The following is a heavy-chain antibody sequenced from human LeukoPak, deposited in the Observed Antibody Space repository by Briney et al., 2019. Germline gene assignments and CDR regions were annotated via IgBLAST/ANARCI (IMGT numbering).Heavy chain of an antibody. V-gene: IGHV1-2*02. CDR3: ARDQGSSPYYNYYMDV. CDR1: GYTFTSYD. CDR2: INPNSGGT. Sequence: DSLKPSCKASGYTFTSYDINWVRRATGHGLEWMGWINPNSGGTNYAQKFQGRVTMTRDTSISTAYMELSRLRSDDTAVYYCARDQGSSPYYNYYMDVWGKGTTVTISS. D-gene: IGHD6-13*01. J-gene: IGHJ6*03.